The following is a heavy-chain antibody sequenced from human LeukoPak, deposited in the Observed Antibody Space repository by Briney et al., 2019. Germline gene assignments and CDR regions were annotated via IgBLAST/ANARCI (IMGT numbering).Heavy chain of an antibody. CDR3: ARGGDIVVDY. Sequence: GGSLRLSCAASGSTFSSYSMNWVRQAPGKGLEWVSSISSSSSYIYYADSVKGRFTISRDNAKNSLYLQMNSLRAEDTAVYYCARGGDIVVDYWGQGTLVTVSS. V-gene: IGHV3-21*01. CDR2: ISSSSSYI. D-gene: IGHD2-15*01. J-gene: IGHJ4*02. CDR1: GSTFSSYS.